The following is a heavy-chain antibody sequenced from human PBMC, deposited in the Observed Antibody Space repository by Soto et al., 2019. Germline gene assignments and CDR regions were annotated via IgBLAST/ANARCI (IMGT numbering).Heavy chain of an antibody. J-gene: IGHJ6*02. CDR3: ARSSSDVSYYYYYGMDV. Sequence: SVKVSCKASGGTFSSYAISWVRQAPGQGLEWMGGIIPIFGTANYAQKFQGRVTITADESASTAYMELSSLRSEDTAVYYCARSSSDVSYYYYYGMDVWGQGTTVTVSS. D-gene: IGHD3-10*01. CDR1: GGTFSSYA. CDR2: IIPIFGTA. V-gene: IGHV1-69*13.